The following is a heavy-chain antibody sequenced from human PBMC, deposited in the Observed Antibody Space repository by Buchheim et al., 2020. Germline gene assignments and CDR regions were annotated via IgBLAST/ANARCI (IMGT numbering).Heavy chain of an antibody. CDR3: ARRNGPDGYNSYVDY. CDR1: GGSFSGYY. V-gene: IGHV4-34*01. Sequence: QVQLQQWGAGLLKPSETLSLTCAVYGGSFSGYYWSWIRQPPGKGLEWIGEINHSGSTNYNPSLKSRVTISVDTSKNQFYLKLSSVTAADTAVYYCARRNGPDGYNSYVDYWGQGTL. D-gene: IGHD5-24*01. CDR2: INHSGST. J-gene: IGHJ4*02.